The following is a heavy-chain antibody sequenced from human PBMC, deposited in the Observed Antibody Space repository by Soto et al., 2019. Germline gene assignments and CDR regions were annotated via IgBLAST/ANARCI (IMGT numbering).Heavy chain of an antibody. CDR2: ISGSGGST. V-gene: IGHV3-23*01. Sequence: GGSLRLSCAASGFTFSSYAMSWVRQAPGKGLEWVSAISGSGGSTYYADSVKGRFTISRDNSKNTLYLQMNSLRAEDTVVYYCAKKNGSWYENNWFDPWGQGTLVTVSS. J-gene: IGHJ5*02. CDR1: GFTFSSYA. CDR3: AKKNGSWYENNWFDP. D-gene: IGHD6-13*01.